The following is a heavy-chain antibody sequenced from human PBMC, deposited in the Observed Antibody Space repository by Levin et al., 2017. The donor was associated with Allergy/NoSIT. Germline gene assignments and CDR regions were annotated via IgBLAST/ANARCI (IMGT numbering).Heavy chain of an antibody. CDR2: IYPGDSDT. CDR3: ARRDHGSEYFDY. Sequence: GESLKISCKGSGYSFTNYWIAWVRQMPGKGLEWMGIIYPGDSDTRYSPSFQGQVTISADKSFSTAYLQWNSLKASDIAMYYCARRDHGSEYFDYWGQGSLVTVSS. CDR1: GYSFTNYW. D-gene: IGHD4/OR15-4a*01. V-gene: IGHV5-51*01. J-gene: IGHJ4*02.